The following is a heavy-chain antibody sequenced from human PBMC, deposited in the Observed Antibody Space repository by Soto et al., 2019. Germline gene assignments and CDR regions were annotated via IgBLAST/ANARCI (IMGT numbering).Heavy chain of an antibody. V-gene: IGHV1-8*01. CDR2: MNPNSGNT. CDR3: ARACSSTSCYGGFPDAFDI. CDR1: GYTFTSYD. J-gene: IGHJ3*02. D-gene: IGHD2-2*01. Sequence: ASVKVSCKASGYTFTSYDINWVRQATGQGLEWMGWMNPNSGNTGYAQKFQGRVTMTRNTSISTAYMELSSLRSEDTAVYYCARACSSTSCYGGFPDAFDIWGQGTMVTVSS.